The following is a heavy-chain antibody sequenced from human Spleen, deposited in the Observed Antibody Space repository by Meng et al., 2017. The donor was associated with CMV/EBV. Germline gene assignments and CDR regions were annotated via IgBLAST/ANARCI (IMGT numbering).Heavy chain of an antibody. CDR1: GFMFSQYG. CDR3: AKGRTSGSLQYYFDY. V-gene: IGHV3-30*02. CDR2: IRYDGGNK. J-gene: IGHJ4*02. D-gene: IGHD1-26*01. Sequence: GESLKISCAASGFMFSQYGIHWVRQVPGKGLEWVAFIRYDGGNKDYADSVKGRFTVSRDNSKNTVYLQMSSLRLEDTSVYYCAKGRTSGSLQYYFDYWGQGTLGTVSS.